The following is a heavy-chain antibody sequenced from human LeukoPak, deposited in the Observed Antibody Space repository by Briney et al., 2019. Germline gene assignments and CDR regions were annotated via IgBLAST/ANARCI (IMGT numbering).Heavy chain of an antibody. CDR3: AKETVVVVAATPDAFDI. CDR1: GFTFSSYA. J-gene: IGHJ3*02. CDR2: ISGSGGST. D-gene: IGHD2-15*01. V-gene: IGHV3-23*01. Sequence: GGSLRLSCAASGFTFSSYAMSWVRQVPGKGLEWVSGISGSGGSTHYADSVKDRFTISRDNPKNTLYLQMNSLRAEDTAVYYCAKETVVVVAATPDAFDIWGQGTMVTVSS.